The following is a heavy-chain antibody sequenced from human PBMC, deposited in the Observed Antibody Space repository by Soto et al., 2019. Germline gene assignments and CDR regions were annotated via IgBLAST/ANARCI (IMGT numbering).Heavy chain of an antibody. Sequence: ASVKVSCKASGYTFTSYYMHWVRQAPGQGLEWMGIINPSGGSTSYAQKFQGRVTMTRDTSTSTVYMELGSLRSEDTAVYYCARAARAAGGRDYYYGMDVWGQGTTVTVSS. V-gene: IGHV1-46*01. D-gene: IGHD6-13*01. J-gene: IGHJ6*02. CDR2: INPSGGST. CDR3: ARAARAAGGRDYYYGMDV. CDR1: GYTFTSYY.